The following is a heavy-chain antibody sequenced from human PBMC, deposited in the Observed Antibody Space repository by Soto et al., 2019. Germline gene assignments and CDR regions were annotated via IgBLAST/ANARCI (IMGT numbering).Heavy chain of an antibody. V-gene: IGHV3-21*01. Sequence: PGGSLRLSCAASGFTFSSDSMNWVRQAPGKGLECVSSISSSSSYIYDADSAKGRFTISRDNAKNSLYLQMNRLRAEDTALYYCARQRYYGSGNYYYYYGLDVWGQGTTVTVSS. D-gene: IGHD3-10*01. CDR3: ARQRYYGSGNYYYYYGLDV. J-gene: IGHJ6*02. CDR2: ISSSSSYI. CDR1: GFTFSSDS.